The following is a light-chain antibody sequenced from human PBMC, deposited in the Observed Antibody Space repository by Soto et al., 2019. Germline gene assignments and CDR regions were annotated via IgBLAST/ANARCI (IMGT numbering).Light chain of an antibody. J-gene: IGKJ1*01. V-gene: IGKV3-11*01. Sequence: EIVLTQSPATLSVSPGERATLACRASQSLSSYLTWYQQKPGQAPRLLIYDASKRATDIPARFSGSGSGTVFTLTINILEPDDFAVYYCHQYGNSPQTFGQGTKVDIK. CDR3: HQYGNSPQT. CDR2: DAS. CDR1: QSLSSY.